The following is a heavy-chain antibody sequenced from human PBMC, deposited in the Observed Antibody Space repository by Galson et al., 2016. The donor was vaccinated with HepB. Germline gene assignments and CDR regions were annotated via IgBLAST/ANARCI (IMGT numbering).Heavy chain of an antibody. V-gene: IGHV3-23*01. CDR2: IRHSGGDT. J-gene: IGHJ3*02. Sequence: SPRLSCAASGFDLRNYAMSWVRQAPGKGLEWVSAIRHSGGDTHYGDSVKGRFTISRDPSKNTLYLQMNSLRGDDTAVYYCANHRPTGFPSGWGGSFDIWGQGTVVTVAS. CDR1: GFDLRNYA. D-gene: IGHD6-19*01. CDR3: ANHRPTGFPSGWGGSFDI.